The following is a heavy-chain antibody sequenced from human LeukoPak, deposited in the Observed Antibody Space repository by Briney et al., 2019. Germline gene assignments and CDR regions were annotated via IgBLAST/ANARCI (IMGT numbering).Heavy chain of an antibody. V-gene: IGHV3-21*01. J-gene: IGHJ6*02. CDR1: GFTFSSYS. Sequence: PGGSLRLSCAASGFTFSSYSMNWVRQAPGKGLEWVSSISSSSSYIYYADSAKGRFTISRDNAKNSLYLQMNSLRAEDTAVYYCARDKGVVRAHYDILTALQYPDTYGMDVWGQGTTVTVSS. CDR2: ISSSSSYI. D-gene: IGHD3-9*01. CDR3: ARDKGVVRAHYDILTALQYPDTYGMDV.